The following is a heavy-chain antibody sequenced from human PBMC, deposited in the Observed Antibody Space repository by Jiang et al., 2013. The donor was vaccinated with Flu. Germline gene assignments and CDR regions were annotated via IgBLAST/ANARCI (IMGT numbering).Heavy chain of an antibody. J-gene: IGHJ5*02. CDR3: ARCSSHFSFGTNGWFDP. V-gene: IGHV4-34*01. CDR2: T. D-gene: IGHD2-2*01. Sequence: TNYNPSLKSRVTISVDTSKNQFSLKLSSVTAADTAVYYCARCSSHFSFGTNGWFDPWGQGTLVTVSS.